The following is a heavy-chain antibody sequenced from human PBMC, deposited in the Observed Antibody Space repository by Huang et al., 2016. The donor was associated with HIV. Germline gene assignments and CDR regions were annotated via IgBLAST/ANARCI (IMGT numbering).Heavy chain of an antibody. D-gene: IGHD2-21*02. CDR3: ARPRMTATSSDSTWSFFDS. CDR2: VNHRGLT. V-gene: IGHV4-34*02. Sequence: QVQLQQWGAGLLKPSGVLSLKCAVYGGSLSDYYWTWIRQSPGKGLEWIGEVNHRGLTTYNPSFRSRVTMSVDMSKKQFSLNLASLTVADTAVYYCARPRMTATSSDSTWSFFDSWGQGTLVIVSS. CDR1: GGSLSDYY. J-gene: IGHJ4*02.